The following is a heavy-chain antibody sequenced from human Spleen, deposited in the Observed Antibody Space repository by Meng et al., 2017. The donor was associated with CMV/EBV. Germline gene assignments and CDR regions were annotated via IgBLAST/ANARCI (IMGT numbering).Heavy chain of an antibody. CDR3: ARDRGDYAGNSGIFDY. CDR2: FYYSGTI. D-gene: IGHD4-23*01. V-gene: IGHV4-61*01. J-gene: IGHJ4*02. CDR1: GSISDYRSY. Sequence: GSISDYRSYWAWIRQPPAKGPEYIGCFYYSGTITYNPSLRSRVTISADTSSNQVSLNLTSVAAADTAMYYCARDRGDYAGNSGIFDYWGPGILVTVSS.